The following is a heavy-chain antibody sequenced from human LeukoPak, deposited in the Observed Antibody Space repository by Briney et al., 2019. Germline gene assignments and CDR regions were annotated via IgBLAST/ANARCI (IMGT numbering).Heavy chain of an antibody. Sequence: ASVKVSCKASGYTFTSYDINWVRQAPGQGLEWMGIINPSGGSTSYAQKFQGRVTMTRDMSTSTVYMELSSLRSEDTAVYYCAREDYYDSAFDYWGQGTLVTVSS. CDR2: INPSGGST. CDR3: AREDYYDSAFDY. CDR1: GYTFTSYD. J-gene: IGHJ4*02. V-gene: IGHV1-46*01. D-gene: IGHD3-22*01.